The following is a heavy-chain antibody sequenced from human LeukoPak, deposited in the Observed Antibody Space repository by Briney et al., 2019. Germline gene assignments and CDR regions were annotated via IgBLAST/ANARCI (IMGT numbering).Heavy chain of an antibody. V-gene: IGHV3-74*01. CDR3: ARTFGSGRYPGDWFDP. D-gene: IGHD6-19*01. J-gene: IGHJ5*02. CDR2: IYSDGSST. Sequence: GGSLGLSCTASGFPFSNYWMHWVRQGPGKGLEWVSHIYSDGSSTTYADSVKGRFTISRDNAKNTLYLQMSSLRVEDTAVYYCARTFGSGRYPGDWFDPWGQGTLVTVSS. CDR1: GFPFSNYW.